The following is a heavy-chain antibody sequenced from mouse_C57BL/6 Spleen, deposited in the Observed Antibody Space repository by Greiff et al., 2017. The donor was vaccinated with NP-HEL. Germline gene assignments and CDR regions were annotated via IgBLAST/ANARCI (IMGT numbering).Heavy chain of an antibody. CDR2: IYPGSGST. V-gene: IGHV1-55*01. D-gene: IGHD1-1*01. CDR3: ARTHYCDSSARAMDY. CDR1: GYTFTSYW. J-gene: IGHJ4*01. Sequence: QVQLQQSGAELVKPGASVTLSCKASGYTFTSYWITWVKQRPGQGLEWIGDIYPGSGSTNYNQKFKSKATLTVDTSSSTAYMQLSSLTSEDTAVYYCARTHYCDSSARAMDYWGQGTSVTVSS.